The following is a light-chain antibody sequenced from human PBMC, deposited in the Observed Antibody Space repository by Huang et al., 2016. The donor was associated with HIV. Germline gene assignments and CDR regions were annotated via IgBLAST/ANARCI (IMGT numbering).Light chain of an antibody. CDR3: QQYRTSPWT. V-gene: IGKV3-20*01. J-gene: IGKJ1*01. CDR2: GSS. CDR1: HNVTKDY. Sequence: EIVLTQSPDTLSLSPGERGALSCRAIHNVTKDYLAWYQHKSVQAPRLLIYGSSGRATATPARFSGSGSGRDFSLTIDTVKPEDFASYYCQQYRTSPWTFGPGTKLEIK.